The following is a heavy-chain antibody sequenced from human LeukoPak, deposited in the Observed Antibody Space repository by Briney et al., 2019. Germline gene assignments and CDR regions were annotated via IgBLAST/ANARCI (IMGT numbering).Heavy chain of an antibody. Sequence: GGSLRLSCAASGFTFSDYYVTWIRQAPGKGLDWVSAISGSGGNTYYADSVKGRFTISRDNSKNTLYLQMNSLRAEDTAVYYCAKDQYGGNPQYYFDYWGQGTLVTVSS. V-gene: IGHV3-23*01. J-gene: IGHJ4*02. CDR2: ISGSGGNT. CDR1: GFTFSDYY. CDR3: AKDQYGGNPQYYFDY. D-gene: IGHD4-23*01.